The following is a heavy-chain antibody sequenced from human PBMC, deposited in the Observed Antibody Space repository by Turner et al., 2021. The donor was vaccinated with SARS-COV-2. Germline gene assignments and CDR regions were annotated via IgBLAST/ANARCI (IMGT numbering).Heavy chain of an antibody. CDR3: AREHYDFWSGYFY. D-gene: IGHD3-3*01. V-gene: IGHV3-48*01. CDR1: GFNLSTYS. CDR2: ISGTTTTI. Sequence: EVQLVESGGGLVQPGGSLRLYCEASGFNLSTYSMSWVRQAPGKVPEWVSYISGTTTTIYYADSVKCRFTISRDNAKNSLYLQMNNLRAEDTAMYYCAREHYDFWSGYFYWGQGTLVTVSS. J-gene: IGHJ4*02.